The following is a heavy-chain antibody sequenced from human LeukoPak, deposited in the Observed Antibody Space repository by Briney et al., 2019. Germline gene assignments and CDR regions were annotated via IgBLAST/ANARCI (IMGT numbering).Heavy chain of an antibody. Sequence: PGRSLRLSCAASGFTFSSYGMHWVRQAPGKGLEWVAVIWYNGSNKYYADSVKGRFTISRDNSKNTLYLQMNSLRAEDTAVYYCARAGGSYYGFDYWGQGTLVTVSS. CDR1: GFTFSSYG. CDR3: ARAGGSYYGFDY. J-gene: IGHJ4*02. D-gene: IGHD1-26*01. CDR2: IWYNGSNK. V-gene: IGHV3-33*01.